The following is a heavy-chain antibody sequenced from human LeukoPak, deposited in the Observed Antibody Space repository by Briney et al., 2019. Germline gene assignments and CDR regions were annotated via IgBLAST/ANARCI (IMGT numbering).Heavy chain of an antibody. Sequence: GGSLRLSCAASGFTFSTFDMNWVRQAPGKGLEWVSYISSGSSTIYYADSVKGQFTISRDNAKNSLYLQMNSLRAEDTAVYYCARLRYYAMDVWGQGTTVIVSS. CDR1: GFTFSTFD. CDR2: ISSGSSTI. J-gene: IGHJ6*02. V-gene: IGHV3-48*01. CDR3: ARLRYYAMDV.